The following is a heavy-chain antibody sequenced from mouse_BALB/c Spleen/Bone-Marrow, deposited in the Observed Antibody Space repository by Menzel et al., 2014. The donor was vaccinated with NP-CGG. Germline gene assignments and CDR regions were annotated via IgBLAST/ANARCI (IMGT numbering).Heavy chain of an antibody. D-gene: IGHD2-4*01. Sequence: VQLVESGPGLVAPSQSLSITCTVSGFSLTGYGVNWVRQPPGKGLEWLGMIWGDGSTDYNSALKSRLSISKDNSKSQVFLKMNSLQTDDTVRYYCARALYDYDDLYCAMDYWGQGTSVTVSS. V-gene: IGHV2-6-7*01. CDR3: ARALYDYDDLYCAMDY. CDR2: IWGDGST. CDR1: GFSLTGYG. J-gene: IGHJ4*01.